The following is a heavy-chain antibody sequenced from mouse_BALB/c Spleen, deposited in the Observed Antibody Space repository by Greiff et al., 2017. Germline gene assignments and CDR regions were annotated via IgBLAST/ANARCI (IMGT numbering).Heavy chain of an antibody. J-gene: IGHJ3*01. CDR2: ISSGSSTI. D-gene: IGHD2-1*01. Sequence: EVMLVESGGGLVQPGGSRKLSCAASGFTFSSFGMHWVRQAPEKGLEWVAYISSGSSTIYYADTVKGRFTISRDNPKNTLYLQMSSLRSEDTAMYYCARGPYGNYAAYWGQGTLVTVSA. CDR1: GFTFSSFG. V-gene: IGHV5-17*02. CDR3: ARGPYGNYAAY.